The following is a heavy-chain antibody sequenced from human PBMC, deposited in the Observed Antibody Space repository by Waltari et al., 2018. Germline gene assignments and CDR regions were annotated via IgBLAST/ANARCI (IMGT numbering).Heavy chain of an antibody. J-gene: IGHJ4*02. CDR1: GYSISSGYY. V-gene: IGHV4-38-2*01. Sequence: QVQLQESGPGLVKPSETLSLTCAVSGYSISSGYYWGWIRQPPGKGLEWIGSIYHSGSTYYNPSLKSRVTISVDTSKNQFSLKLSSVTAADTAVYYCAGGRLYYYDSSGYQNWGQGTLVTVS. CDR2: IYHSGST. D-gene: IGHD3-22*01. CDR3: AGGRLYYYDSSGYQN.